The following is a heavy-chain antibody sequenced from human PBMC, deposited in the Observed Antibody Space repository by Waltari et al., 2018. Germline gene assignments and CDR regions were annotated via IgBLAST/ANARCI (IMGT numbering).Heavy chain of an antibody. V-gene: IGHV3-30*02. CDR2: IRYEGSNK. CDR1: GFTFSSYG. CDR3: AKVDSIAAAGPIDY. J-gene: IGHJ4*02. Sequence: QVQLVESGGGVVQPGGSLRLSCAASGFTFSSYGMHWVRQAPGKGLEWVAFIRYEGSNKYYADYVKGRFTISRDNSKNTLYLQMNSLRAEDTAVYYCAKVDSIAAAGPIDYWGQGTLVTVSS. D-gene: IGHD6-13*01.